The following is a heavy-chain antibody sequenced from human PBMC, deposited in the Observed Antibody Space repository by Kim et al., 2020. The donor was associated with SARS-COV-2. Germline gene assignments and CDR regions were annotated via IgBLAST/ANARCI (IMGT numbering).Heavy chain of an antibody. Sequence: GGSLRLSCAASGFTFSSYDMHWVRQATGKGLEWVSAIGTAGDTYYPGSVKGRFTISRENAKNSLYLQMNSLRAGDTAVYYCARGDGYYDSSGYYYFFDYWGQGTLVTVYS. CDR2: IGTAGDT. CDR1: GFTFSSYD. CDR3: ARGDGYYDSSGYYYFFDY. D-gene: IGHD3-22*01. V-gene: IGHV3-13*04. J-gene: IGHJ4*02.